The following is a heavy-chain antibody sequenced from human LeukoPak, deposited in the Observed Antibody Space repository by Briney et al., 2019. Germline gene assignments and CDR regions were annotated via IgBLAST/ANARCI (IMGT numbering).Heavy chain of an antibody. CDR2: ISAYNGDT. CDR3: ARILYYDSSGPPDY. D-gene: IGHD3-22*01. V-gene: IGHV1-18*04. CDR1: GYTFTVYF. J-gene: IGHJ4*02. Sequence: ASVKVSCKASGYTFTVYFMHWVRQAPGQGLEWMGWISAYNGDTNYALRLQGRVTMTTDTSTSTAYMELRSLRSDDTAVYYCARILYYDSSGPPDYWGQGTLVTVSS.